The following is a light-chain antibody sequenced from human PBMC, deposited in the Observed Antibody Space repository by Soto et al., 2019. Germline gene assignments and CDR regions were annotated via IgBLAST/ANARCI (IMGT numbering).Light chain of an antibody. V-gene: IGKV4-1*01. J-gene: IGKJ2*01. Sequence: DIVMTQSPDSLAVSLGERATINCRSTQSVLYSSNNKNYLAWYQQKPGQPPKLLIYWASTRESGVPDQFSGSGSGTDFTLTINSLQAEEVAVYYCQQYYSIPHTFGQGTKLEI. CDR2: WAS. CDR1: QSVLYSSNNKNY. CDR3: QQYYSIPHT.